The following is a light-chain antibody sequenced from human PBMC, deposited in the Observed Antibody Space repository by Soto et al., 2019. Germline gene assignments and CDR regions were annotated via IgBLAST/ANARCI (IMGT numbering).Light chain of an antibody. J-gene: IGLJ1*01. CDR3: GSWDSSLSAYV. Sequence: QSVLTQPASVSGSPGQSITFSCTGTSSDVGGHNYVSWYQQHPGKAPKLIIYEVSKRPSGVSNRLSGSKSGNTASLSISGLQAEDEADYYCGSWDSSLSAYVFGTGTKVTVL. V-gene: IGLV2-14*01. CDR1: SSDVGGHNY. CDR2: EVS.